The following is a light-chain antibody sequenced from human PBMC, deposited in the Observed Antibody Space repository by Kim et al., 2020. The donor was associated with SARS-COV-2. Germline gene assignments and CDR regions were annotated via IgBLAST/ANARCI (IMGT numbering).Light chain of an antibody. CDR3: QQYNQWPPEYT. CDR1: QSVSSN. CDR2: GAS. V-gene: IGKV3-15*01. Sequence: SPGERANLSCRASQSVSSNLAWYQQRPGQAPRLLIYGASTRATGIPDRFSGSGSATDFTLTISSLQSEDSAVYYCQQYNQWPPEYTFGQGTKLEI. J-gene: IGKJ2*01.